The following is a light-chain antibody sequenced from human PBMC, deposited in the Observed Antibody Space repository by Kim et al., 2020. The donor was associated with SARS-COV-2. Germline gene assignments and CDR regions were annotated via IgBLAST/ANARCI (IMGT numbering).Light chain of an antibody. V-gene: IGLV3-19*01. CDR1: SLRSYY. Sequence: VALGQTVRITCQGDSLRSYYASWYQQKPGQAPVFVIYGKNTRPSVIPDRFAGSSSGNTASLTITGAQAEDEADYYCNSRDSSGDRVFGGGTQLTVL. CDR2: GKN. CDR3: NSRDSSGDRV. J-gene: IGLJ3*02.